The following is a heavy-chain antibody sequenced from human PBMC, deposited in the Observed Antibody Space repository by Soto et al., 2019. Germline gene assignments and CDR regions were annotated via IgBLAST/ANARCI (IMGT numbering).Heavy chain of an antibody. CDR2: INDSGST. D-gene: IGHD3-3*01. Sequence: QVQLQQWGAGLLKPSETLSLTCAVYGGSFSGYYWSWIRQPPGKGLEWIGEINDSGSTKYNPPLKSRATISVDTSKNQFSLKLSSVTAADTAVYYCARGRGIFVEVTPFDYWGQGTLGTVSS. J-gene: IGHJ4*02. CDR3: ARGRGIFVEVTPFDY. V-gene: IGHV4-34*01. CDR1: GGSFSGYY.